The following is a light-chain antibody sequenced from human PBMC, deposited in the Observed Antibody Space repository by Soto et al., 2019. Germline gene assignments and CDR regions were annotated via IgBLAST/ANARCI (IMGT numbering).Light chain of an antibody. CDR1: QSVSSSY. CDR3: QQYDSSPWT. Sequence: EIVLTQSPGTLSLSPGERATLSCRASQSVSSSYLAWYQQTPGQAPRLLLYDTSYRASGVPDRFSGSGSGTDFTLTISRLEPEDSSVYYCQQYDSSPWTFGEGTKVEIK. CDR2: DTS. J-gene: IGKJ1*01. V-gene: IGKV3-20*01.